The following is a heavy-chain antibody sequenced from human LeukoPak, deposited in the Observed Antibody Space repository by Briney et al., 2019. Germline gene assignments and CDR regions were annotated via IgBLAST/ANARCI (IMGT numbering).Heavy chain of an antibody. CDR2: IYYSGST. V-gene: IGHV4-59*01. CDR3: ARGSFWFDP. J-gene: IGHJ5*02. CDR1: GGSISSYY. Sequence: PSETLSLTCKVSGGSISSYYWSWIRHPPGKGLEWIGYIYYSGSTNYNPSLKSRVTISVDTSKNQFSLKLTSVTAADTAVYYCARGSFWFDPWGQGTLVTVSS.